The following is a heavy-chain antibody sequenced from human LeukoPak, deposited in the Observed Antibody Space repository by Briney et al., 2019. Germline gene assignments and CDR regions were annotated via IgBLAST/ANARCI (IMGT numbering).Heavy chain of an antibody. CDR3: AIFDFLFGEINNWFDP. CDR2: IYPGDSDT. CDR1: GYSFTNYW. J-gene: IGHJ5*02. D-gene: IGHD3-16*01. V-gene: IGHV5-51*01. Sequence: GESLKISCKGSGYSFTNYWIGWVRQMPGKGLEWMGIIYPGDSDTRYSPSFQGQVTISADKSISTAYLQWNSLKASDTAMYYRAIFDFLFGEINNWFDPWGQGTLVTVSS.